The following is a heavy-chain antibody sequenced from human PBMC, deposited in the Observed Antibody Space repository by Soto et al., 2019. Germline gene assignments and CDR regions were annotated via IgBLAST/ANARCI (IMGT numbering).Heavy chain of an antibody. CDR1: GFSLTTSGVG. V-gene: IGHV2-5*02. CDR2: IYWDDDK. Sequence: QITLKESGPTRVRPTLTLALTCTFSGFSLTTSGVGVGWIRKTPGKALEWLAVIYWDDDKRYSPSLKSRLTITKDTSKNQVVLTMADMDPVDTATYFCAHRGYMYGNWDHGYFDYWGQGTLVTVSS. D-gene: IGHD5-18*01. CDR3: AHRGYMYGNWDHGYFDY. J-gene: IGHJ4*02.